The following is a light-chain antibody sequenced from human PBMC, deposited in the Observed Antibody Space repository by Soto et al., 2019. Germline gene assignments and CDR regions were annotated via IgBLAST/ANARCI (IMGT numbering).Light chain of an antibody. J-gene: IGKJ1*01. CDR2: GAS. CDR3: QQYGSSRRT. CDR1: QSVSGSY. V-gene: IGKV3-20*01. Sequence: EIVLTQSPGTLSLSPGERATLSCRASQSVSGSYLAWYQQKPGQAPRLLIYGASSRATGIPGRFSGTGSGTDFTLTISRLEPEDFAVYYCQQYGSSRRTFGQGTKVEIK.